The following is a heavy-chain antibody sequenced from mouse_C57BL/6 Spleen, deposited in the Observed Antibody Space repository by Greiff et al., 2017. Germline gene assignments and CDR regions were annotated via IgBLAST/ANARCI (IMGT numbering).Heavy chain of an antibody. CDR3: ARVDWDFDD. CDR2: IDPSDSYP. CDR1: GYTFTSYW. D-gene: IGHD4-1*01. V-gene: IGHV1-59*01. Sequence: QVQLQQPGAELVRPGTSVKLSCKASGYTFTSYWMHWVKQRPGQGLEWIGVIDPSDSYPNYNQKFKGKATLTVDTSSSTAYMQLSSLTSEDSAVYYCARVDWDFDDWGKGTTLTVSS. J-gene: IGHJ2*01.